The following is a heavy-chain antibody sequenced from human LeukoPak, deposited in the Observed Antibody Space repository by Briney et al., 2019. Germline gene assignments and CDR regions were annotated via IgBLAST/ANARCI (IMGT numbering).Heavy chain of an antibody. J-gene: IGHJ4*02. CDR1: GFTFSNAW. D-gene: IGHD6-13*01. V-gene: IGHV3-15*01. CDR2: IKSKTDGGTT. CDR3: TTGLIAAAGPTPTPPSDY. Sequence: GGSLRLSCAASGFTFSNAWMSWVRQAPGKGLEWVGRIKSKTDGGTTDYAAPVKGRFTISRDDSKNTLYLQMNSLKTEDTAVYYCTTGLIAAAGPTPTPPSDYWGQGTLVTVSS.